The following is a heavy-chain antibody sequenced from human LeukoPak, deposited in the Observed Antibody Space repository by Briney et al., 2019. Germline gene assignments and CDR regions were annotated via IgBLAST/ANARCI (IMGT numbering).Heavy chain of an antibody. Sequence: PSETLSLTCAVYGGSFSGYYWSWIRQPPGKGLEWIGEINHSGSTNYNPSLKSRVTISVDTSKNQFSLKLSSVTAADTAVYYCAGYCSSTSCHRAFDYWGQGTLVTVSS. CDR2: INHSGST. V-gene: IGHV4-34*01. CDR3: AGYCSSTSCHRAFDY. D-gene: IGHD2-2*02. CDR1: GGSFSGYY. J-gene: IGHJ4*02.